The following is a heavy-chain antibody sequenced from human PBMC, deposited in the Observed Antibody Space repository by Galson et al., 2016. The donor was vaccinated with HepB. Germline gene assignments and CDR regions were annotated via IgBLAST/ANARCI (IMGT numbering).Heavy chain of an antibody. Sequence: SLRLSCAASGFTFSNHWMTWVRQAPGKGPEWVASIKEDGSDKPYEDSVRGRFTISRDNAKNSLYLQMNSLRVEDTAVYYCARRLNMIRAVGWGYGMDVWGQGTTVTVSS. V-gene: IGHV3-7*01. D-gene: IGHD3-10*01. CDR2: IKEDGSDK. CDR3: ARRLNMIRAVGWGYGMDV. CDR1: GFTFSNHW. J-gene: IGHJ6*02.